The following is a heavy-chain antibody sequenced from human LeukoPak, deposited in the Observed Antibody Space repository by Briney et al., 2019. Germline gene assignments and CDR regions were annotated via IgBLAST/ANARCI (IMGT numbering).Heavy chain of an antibody. CDR1: GGTFSSYA. J-gene: IGHJ3*02. V-gene: IGHV1-69*13. CDR2: IIPIFGTA. D-gene: IGHD2-2*01. Sequence: SVTVSCKASGGTFSSYAISWVRQAPGQGLEWMGGIIPIFGTANYAQKFQGRVTITADESTSTAYMELSSLRSEDTAVYYCASTVVPAKDGAFDIWGQGTMVTVSS. CDR3: ASTVVPAKDGAFDI.